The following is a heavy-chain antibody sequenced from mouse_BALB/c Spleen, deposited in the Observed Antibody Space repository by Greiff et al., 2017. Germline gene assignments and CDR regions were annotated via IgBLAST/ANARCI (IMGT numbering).Heavy chain of an antibody. Sequence: EVQLQQSGAELVKPGASVKLSCTASGFNIKDTYMHWVKQRPEQGLEWIGRIDPANGNTKYDPKFQGKATITADTSSNTAYLQLSSLTSEDTAVYYCARSTGYGYWYFDVWGAGTTVTVSS. D-gene: IGHD3-2*02. CDR3: ARSTGYGYWYFDV. CDR2: IDPANGNT. V-gene: IGHV14-3*02. J-gene: IGHJ1*01. CDR1: GFNIKDTY.